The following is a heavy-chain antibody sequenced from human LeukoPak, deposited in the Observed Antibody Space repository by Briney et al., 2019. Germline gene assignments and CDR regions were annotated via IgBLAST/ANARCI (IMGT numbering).Heavy chain of an antibody. J-gene: IGHJ3*02. D-gene: IGHD6-13*01. CDR3: ARNGYSSSWYRLDAFDI. CDR2: IYHSGST. V-gene: IGHV4-38-2*02. CDR1: GYSISSGYY. Sequence: SETLSLTCTVSGYSISSGYYWGWIRQPPGKGLEWIGSIYHSGSTYYNPSLKSRVTISVDTSKNQFSLKLSSVTAADTSVYNCARNGYSSSWYRLDAFDIWGQGTMVTVSS.